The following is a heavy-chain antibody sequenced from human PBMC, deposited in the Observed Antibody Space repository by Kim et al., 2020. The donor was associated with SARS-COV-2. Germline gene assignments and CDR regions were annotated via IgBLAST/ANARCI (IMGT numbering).Heavy chain of an antibody. J-gene: IGHJ4*02. CDR3: ARQTYDFWTGYGDS. V-gene: IGHV4-39*01. Sequence: NPSLQSRLTISVDTSKNQFSLRLTSVNAADTAVYYCARQTYDFWTGYGDSWGQGTLVTVSS. D-gene: IGHD3-3*01.